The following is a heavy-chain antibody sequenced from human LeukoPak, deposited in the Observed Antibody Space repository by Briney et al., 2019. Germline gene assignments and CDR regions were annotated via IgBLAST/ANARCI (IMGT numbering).Heavy chain of an antibody. CDR2: INPNSGGT. V-gene: IGHV1-2*04. CDR1: GYTFTGYY. CDR3: ARDRTPYIVVVNCWFDP. Sequence: ASVKVSCQASGYTFTGYYMHWVGQAPGQGREGMGWINPNSGGTNYPQKFQGWVTMTRDTSISTAYMELSRLRPDDPAVYCCARDRTPYIVVVNCWFDPWGQGTLVSVSS. D-gene: IGHD2-21*01. J-gene: IGHJ5*02.